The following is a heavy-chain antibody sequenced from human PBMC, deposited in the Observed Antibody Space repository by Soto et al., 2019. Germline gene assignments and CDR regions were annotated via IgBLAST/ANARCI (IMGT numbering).Heavy chain of an antibody. CDR1: GGSISSYY. CDR3: ARLGSGYVKFSYYYYMDV. V-gene: IGHV4-59*08. CDR2: IYYSGST. D-gene: IGHD5-12*01. J-gene: IGHJ6*03. Sequence: SETLSLTCTVSGGSISSYYWSWIRQPPGKGLEWIGYIYYSGSTNYNPSLKSRVTISVDTSKNQFSLKLSSVTAADTAVYYCARLGSGYVKFSYYYYMDVWGKGTTVTVSS.